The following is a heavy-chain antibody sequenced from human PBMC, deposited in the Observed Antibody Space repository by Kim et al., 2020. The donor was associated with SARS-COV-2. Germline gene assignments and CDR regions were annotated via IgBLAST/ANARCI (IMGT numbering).Heavy chain of an antibody. CDR1: GFTFSSYA. V-gene: IGHV3-23*01. CDR3: AKEQLGYDFHYYGMDV. J-gene: IGHJ6*02. CDR2: ISGSGGST. D-gene: IGHD5-12*01. Sequence: GGSLRLSCAASGFTFSSYAMSWVRQAPGKGLEWVSAISGSGGSTYYADSVKGRFTISRDNSKNTLYLQMNSLRAEDTAVYYCAKEQLGYDFHYYGMDVWGQGTTVTVSS.